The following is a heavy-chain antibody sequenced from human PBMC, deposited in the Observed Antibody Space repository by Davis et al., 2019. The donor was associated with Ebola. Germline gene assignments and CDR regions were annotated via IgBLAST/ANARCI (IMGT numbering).Heavy chain of an antibody. J-gene: IGHJ4*02. CDR2: IKTDGTEG. CDR3: ARESSSYLGDGNY. D-gene: IGHD1-26*01. Sequence: GESLKISCAASGFTFSRYWMSWVRQAPGKGLEWVANIKTDGTEGYYADSVKGRFTISRDNAKNSLYLQMNSLRDEDTAVYYCARESSSYLGDGNYWGQGTLVTVSS. V-gene: IGHV3-7*01. CDR1: GFTFSRYW.